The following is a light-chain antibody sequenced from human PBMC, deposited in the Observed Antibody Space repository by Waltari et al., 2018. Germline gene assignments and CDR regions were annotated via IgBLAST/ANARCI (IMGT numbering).Light chain of an antibody. Sequence: DIVMTQSPLSLPVTPGEPASISCRSSQRLLYSNGYNYLYWYLQKPGQSPQLLVYLGSNRASGVPDRFSGSGSGSDFTLQISRVEAEDVGVYYCMQALQAPLTFGGGTKVEIK. CDR2: LGS. CDR1: QRLLYSNGYNY. CDR3: MQALQAPLT. J-gene: IGKJ4*01. V-gene: IGKV2-28*01.